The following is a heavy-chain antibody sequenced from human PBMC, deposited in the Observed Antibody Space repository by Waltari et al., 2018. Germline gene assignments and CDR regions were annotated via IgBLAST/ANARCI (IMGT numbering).Heavy chain of an antibody. CDR1: GYTFTSYA. D-gene: IGHD6-13*01. J-gene: IGHJ6*02. Sequence: QVQLVQSGAEVKKPGASVKVSCKASGYTFTSYAMHWVRQAPGQRLEWMGWIKAGNGNKKYSQKFQGRVTITRDTAASTAYMELSSLRSEDTAVYYCARVGGSSWYKYDYYYGMDVWGQGTTVTVSS. CDR3: ARVGGSSWYKYDYYYGMDV. CDR2: IKAGNGNK. V-gene: IGHV1-3*01.